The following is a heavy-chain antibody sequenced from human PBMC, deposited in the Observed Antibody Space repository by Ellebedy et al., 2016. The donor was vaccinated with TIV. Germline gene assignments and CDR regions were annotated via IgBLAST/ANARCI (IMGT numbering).Heavy chain of an antibody. CDR2: INPNSGGT. V-gene: IGHV1-2*02. Sequence: AASVKVSCKASGYTFTGYYMHWVRQAPGQGLEWMGWINPNSGGTNYAQKFQGRVTMTRDTSINTAYMELSRLRSDDTAVYYCARNYYDSSGYHYYYYGMDVWGQGTTVTVFS. CDR1: GYTFTGYY. CDR3: ARNYYDSSGYHYYYYGMDV. D-gene: IGHD3-22*01. J-gene: IGHJ6*02.